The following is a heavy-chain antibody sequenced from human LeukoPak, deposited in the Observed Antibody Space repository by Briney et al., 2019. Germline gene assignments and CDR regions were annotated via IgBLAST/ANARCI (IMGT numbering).Heavy chain of an antibody. CDR1: GFTFTNAW. D-gene: IGHD1-26*01. Sequence: TGGSLRLSCEASGFTFTNAWMIWVRQAPGKGPEWVGRIKSKRDGGATDYAAPVKGRFTISRDNSKNTLYLQMNSLRAEDTAVFYCAKGGARLHSYYFDYWGQGTLVTVSS. J-gene: IGHJ4*02. CDR2: IKSKRDGGAT. CDR3: AKGGARLHSYYFDY. V-gene: IGHV3-15*01.